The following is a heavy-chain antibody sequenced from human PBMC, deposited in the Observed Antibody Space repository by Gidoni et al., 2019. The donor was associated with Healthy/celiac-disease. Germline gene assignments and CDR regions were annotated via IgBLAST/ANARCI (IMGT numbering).Heavy chain of an antibody. CDR2: IYYSGST. CDR3: ARDSPTYGMDV. J-gene: IGHJ6*02. V-gene: IGHV4-59*01. CDR1: CGSISSYY. Sequence: QVQLHESGPGLVKPSETLSLTCAVSCGSISSYYWSWIRQPPGKGLEWIGYIYYSGSTNYNPSLKSRVTISVDTSKNQFSLKLSSVTAADTAVYYCARDSPTYGMDVWGQGTTVTVSS.